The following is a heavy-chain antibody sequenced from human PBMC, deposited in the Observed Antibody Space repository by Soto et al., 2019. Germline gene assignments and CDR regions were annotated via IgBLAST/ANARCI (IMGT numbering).Heavy chain of an antibody. D-gene: IGHD2-2*01. V-gene: IGHV6-1*01. Sequence: PSQTLSLTCAISGDSVSSNSAAWNWIRQSPSRGLEWLGRTYYRSKWYNDYAVSVKSRISINPDTSKNQFSLKLSSVTAADTAVYYCARHAFNYCSSTSCYLFDYWGQGTLVTVSS. CDR3: ARHAFNYCSSTSCYLFDY. J-gene: IGHJ4*02. CDR2: TYYRSKWYN. CDR1: GDSVSSNSAA.